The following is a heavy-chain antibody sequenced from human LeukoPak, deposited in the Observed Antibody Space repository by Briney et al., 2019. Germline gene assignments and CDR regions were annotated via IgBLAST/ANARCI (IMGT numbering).Heavy chain of an antibody. CDR1: GFTFSTYT. CDR3: AKAAFSRTSYFDY. V-gene: IGHV3-23*01. CDR2: ISGSGGNT. Sequence: PGGSLRLSCAASGFTFSTYTMSWVRQAPGKGLEWVSAISGSGGNTYYADSAKGRFTISRDNSKNTLYLQMDSLRADDTAVYYCAKAAFSRTSYFDYWGQGTLVTASS. J-gene: IGHJ4*02. D-gene: IGHD3-3*02.